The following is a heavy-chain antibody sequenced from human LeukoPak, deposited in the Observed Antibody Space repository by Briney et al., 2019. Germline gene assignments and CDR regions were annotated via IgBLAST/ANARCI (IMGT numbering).Heavy chain of an antibody. D-gene: IGHD6-25*01. CDR1: GGSISSYY. V-gene: IGHV4-4*07. CDR3: ARDQKRAPAAPYYYCMDV. J-gene: IGHJ6*02. Sequence: LSETLSLTCTVSGGSISSYYWSWIRQPAAKGPEGMGRIYTRGSPNYNPHLKSRDTMSVDTSKTQFSLHVSSVTAADKAVYYCARDQKRAPAAPYYYCMDVWGQGTTVTVSS. CDR2: IYTRGSP.